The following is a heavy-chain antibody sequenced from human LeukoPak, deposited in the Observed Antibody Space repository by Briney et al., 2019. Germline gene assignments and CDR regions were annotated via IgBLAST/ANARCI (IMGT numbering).Heavy chain of an antibody. CDR2: IYYSGST. V-gene: IGHV4-31*03. CDR1: GGSISSGGYY. D-gene: IGHD3-10*01. J-gene: IGHJ4*02. Sequence: PSETLSLTCTVSGGSISSGGYYWSWIRQHPGKGLEWIGYIYYSGSTYYNPSLKSRVTISVDTSKNQFSLKLSSVTAAGTAVYYCARDQGEYYFDYWGQGTLVTVSS. CDR3: ARDQGEYYFDY.